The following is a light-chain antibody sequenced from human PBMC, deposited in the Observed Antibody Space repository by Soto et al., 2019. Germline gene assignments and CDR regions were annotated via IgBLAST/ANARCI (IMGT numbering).Light chain of an antibody. CDR3: SSYAGSNNYV. CDR1: SSDIGGYNY. J-gene: IGLJ1*01. Sequence: QSALTQPPSPSGSPGQSVTISCTGTSSDIGGYNYVSWYQQHPGKPPKLMIYEVSKRPSGVPDRFSGSKSGNTASLTVSGLQAEDEADYYCSSYAGSNNYVFGSGTKLTVL. CDR2: EVS. V-gene: IGLV2-8*01.